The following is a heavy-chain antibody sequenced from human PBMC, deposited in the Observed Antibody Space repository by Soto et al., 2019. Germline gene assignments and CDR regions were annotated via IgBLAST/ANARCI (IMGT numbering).Heavy chain of an antibody. V-gene: IGHV3-11*06. CDR2: ISSSSSYT. J-gene: IGHJ6*02. Sequence: GGSLRLSCAASGFTFSDYYMSWIRQAPGKGLEWVSYISSSSSYTNYADSVKGRFTISRDNAKNSLYLQMNSLRAEDTAVHYCARDRSNYDILTLYGMDGWGQGTTVTVSS. CDR3: ARDRSNYDILTLYGMDG. D-gene: IGHD3-9*01. CDR1: GFTFSDYY.